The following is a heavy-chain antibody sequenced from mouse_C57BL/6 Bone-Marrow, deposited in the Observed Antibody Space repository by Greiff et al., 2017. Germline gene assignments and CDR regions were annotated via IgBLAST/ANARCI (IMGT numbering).Heavy chain of an antibody. D-gene: IGHD1-1*01. V-gene: IGHV1-7*01. CDR2: INPSSGYT. CDR1: GYTFTSYW. J-gene: IGHJ2*01. Sequence: QVQLKQSGAELAKPGASVKLSCKASGYTFTSYWMHWVKQRPGKGLEWIGYINPSSGYTKYNQKFKDKATLTADKSSITAYMQLSSLTSEDSAVYYCARRYGSSYGYWGQGTTLTVSS. CDR3: ARRYGSSYGY.